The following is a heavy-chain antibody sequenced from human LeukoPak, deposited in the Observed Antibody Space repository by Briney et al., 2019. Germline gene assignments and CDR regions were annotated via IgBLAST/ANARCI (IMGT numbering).Heavy chain of an antibody. CDR3: AKDPPLFDSSGYYFDY. V-gene: IGHV3-23*01. Sequence: GGSLRLSCAASGFTFSSYAMSWVRQAPGKGLEWVSAISGSGGSTYYADSVKGRFTISRDNSKNTLYLQMNSLRAEDTAVYYCAKDPPLFDSSGYYFDYWGQGTLVTVSS. D-gene: IGHD3-22*01. CDR2: ISGSGGST. J-gene: IGHJ4*02. CDR1: GFTFSSYA.